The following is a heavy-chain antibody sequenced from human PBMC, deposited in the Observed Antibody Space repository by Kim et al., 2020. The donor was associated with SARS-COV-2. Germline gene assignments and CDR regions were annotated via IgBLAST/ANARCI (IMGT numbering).Heavy chain of an antibody. CDR2: VSSTGNYR. J-gene: IGHJ5*02. D-gene: IGHD1-26*01. CDR1: GFTFSSYS. CDR3: AKGAVGP. Sequence: GGSLRLSCAASGFTFSSYSMNWVRQAPGTGLEWVSSVSSTGNYRYYADSVKGRFTISRDNAQNSLFLQINSLRAEDTAVYYCAKGAVGPWGQGTLVTVSS. V-gene: IGHV3-21*01.